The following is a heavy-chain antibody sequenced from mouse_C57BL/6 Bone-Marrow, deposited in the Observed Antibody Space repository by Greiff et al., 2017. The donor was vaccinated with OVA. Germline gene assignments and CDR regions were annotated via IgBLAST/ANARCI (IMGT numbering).Heavy chain of an antibody. CDR1: GYTFPSYW. D-gene: IGHD3-3*01. CDR2: IDPSDSYT. V-gene: IGHV1-59*01. CDR3: ARGTLDY. Sequence: VQLQQPGAELVRPGTSVKLSCKASGYTFPSYWMHWVKQRPGQGLEWIGVIDPSDSYTNYNQKFKGKATLTVDTSSSTAYMQLSSLTSEDSAVYYCARGTLDYWGQGTTLTVSS. J-gene: IGHJ2*01.